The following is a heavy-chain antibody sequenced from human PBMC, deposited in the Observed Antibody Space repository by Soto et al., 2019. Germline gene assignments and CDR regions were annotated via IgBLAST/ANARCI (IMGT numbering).Heavy chain of an antibody. D-gene: IGHD3-22*01. Sequence: SETLSLTCAVSGGSISSGDYSWNWIRQPPGKGLEWIGYIYYGGSTYYNPPLQSRVTMSVDRSRNRFSLKLNSVTAADTAVYYCARVRREYDNSGPVDYWGQGTLVTVS. J-gene: IGHJ4*02. CDR2: IYYGGST. V-gene: IGHV4-30-2*01. CDR1: GGSISSGDYS. CDR3: ARVRREYDNSGPVDY.